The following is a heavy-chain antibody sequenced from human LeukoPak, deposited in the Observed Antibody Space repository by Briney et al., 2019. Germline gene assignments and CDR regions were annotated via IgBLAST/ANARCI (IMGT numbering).Heavy chain of an antibody. CDR2: IYYSGST. CDR1: GGSISSYY. D-gene: IGHD3-22*01. Sequence: SETLCLTCTVSGGSISSYYWSWIRQPPGKGLEWIGYIYYSGSTNYNPSLKSRVTISVDTSKNQFSLKLSSVTAADTAVYYCARVNYYDSSVGSWNFDIWGQGTMVTVSS. J-gene: IGHJ3*02. CDR3: ARVNYYDSSVGSWNFDI. V-gene: IGHV4-59*01.